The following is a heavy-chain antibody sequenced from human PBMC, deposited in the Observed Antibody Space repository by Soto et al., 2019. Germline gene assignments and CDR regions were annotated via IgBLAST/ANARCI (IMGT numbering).Heavy chain of an antibody. J-gene: IGHJ4*02. Sequence: QVQLQESGPGLVRPSQTLSLTCTVSGVSISSGGYYWSWIRQHPGKGLEWIGYIYDSGTTYYNTSLKTRLTISGDTSKNQLSRKLTSVTAADTAVYYCARGEVRTTFRHWGQGTLVSVSS. D-gene: IGHD3-10*01. CDR1: GVSISSGGYY. CDR2: IYDSGTT. V-gene: IGHV4-31*03. CDR3: ARGEVRTTFRH.